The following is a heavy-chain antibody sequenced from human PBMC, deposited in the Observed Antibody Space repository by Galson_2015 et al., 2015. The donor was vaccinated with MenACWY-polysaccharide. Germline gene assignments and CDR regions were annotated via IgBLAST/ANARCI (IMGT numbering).Heavy chain of an antibody. D-gene: IGHD2-2*01. J-gene: IGHJ4*02. V-gene: IGHV3-23*01. CDR3: AKATRGSTSCYGFDH. CDR1: GFSFNGYA. CDR2: ISVGGDTT. Sequence: SLRLSCAASGFSFNGYAMSWVRRAPGKGLEWVSTISVGGDTTYYADSVKGRFTISRDNSKNTLYLQMNSLRAEDTAIYYCAKATRGSTSCYGFDHWGQGTPVTVSS.